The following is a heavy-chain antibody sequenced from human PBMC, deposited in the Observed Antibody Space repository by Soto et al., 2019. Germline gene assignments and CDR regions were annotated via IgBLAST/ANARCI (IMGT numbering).Heavy chain of an antibody. CDR2: ISAHNGNT. D-gene: IGHD1-1*01. V-gene: IGHV1-18*01. CDR1: GSAFTTYG. CDR3: ARGRYGDY. J-gene: IGHJ4*02. Sequence: QVHLVQSGAEVKKPGASVKVSCQGSGSAFTTYGITWVRQAPGQGLEWMAWISAHNGNTAYAQKLQGRVTVTRDTSTSTAYMELRSLRADDTAMYYCARGRYGDYWGQGALVTVSS.